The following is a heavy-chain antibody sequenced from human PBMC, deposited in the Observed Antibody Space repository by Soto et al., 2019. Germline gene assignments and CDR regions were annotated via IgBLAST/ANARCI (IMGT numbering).Heavy chain of an antibody. D-gene: IGHD5-12*01. V-gene: IGHV4-4*02. J-gene: IGHJ4*02. CDR2: IYHSGHT. Sequence: QVQLQESGPGLVKPSGTLSLTCAVSGASLTSTNWWSWVRQPPGKGLEGIGRIYHSGHTDYNPSLKSRVTVSMDMSKNQFSLNLTSVTAADTAVYYCARVGYSGYDFWGQGTLVTVSS. CDR3: ARVGYSGYDF. CDR1: GASLTSTNW.